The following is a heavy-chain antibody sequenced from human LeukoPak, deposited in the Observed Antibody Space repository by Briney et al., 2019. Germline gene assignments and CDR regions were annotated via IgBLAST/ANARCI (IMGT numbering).Heavy chain of an antibody. CDR1: GGSVKTYY. D-gene: IGHD5-24*01. Sequence: SETLSLTCAVSGGSVKTYYWSWIRQSPERGLQWIGFIHAAGSTNTFPSLKSRVTISLDTSTNQFSLRLKSVTAADTAVYYCARHSARGYNYIDFWGRGTLVTVSS. J-gene: IGHJ4*02. V-gene: IGHV4-4*08. CDR2: IHAAGST. CDR3: ARHSARGYNYIDF.